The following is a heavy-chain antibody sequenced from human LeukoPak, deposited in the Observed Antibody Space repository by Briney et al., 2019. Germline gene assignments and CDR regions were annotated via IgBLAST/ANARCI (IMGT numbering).Heavy chain of an antibody. V-gene: IGHV3-23*01. CDR3: AREVLGENKQQLVLFDY. D-gene: IGHD6-13*01. Sequence: PGGSLRLSCAASGFTFSNYAMNWVRQAPAKGLEWVSAISSSGGATYYADSVKGRFTISRDNSKNTLYLQMSSLRAEDTAVYYCAREVLGENKQQLVLFDYWGQGTLVTVSS. CDR2: ISSSGGAT. CDR1: GFTFSNYA. J-gene: IGHJ4*02.